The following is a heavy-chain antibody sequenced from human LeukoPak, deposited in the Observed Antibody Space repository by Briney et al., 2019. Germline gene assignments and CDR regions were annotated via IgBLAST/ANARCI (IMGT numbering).Heavy chain of an antibody. Sequence: SETLSLTCAVYGGSLSGHYWHWFRQPPRKGLEWIGAIHSNVGTDYNPSFKSRVAMSGDTSKNQFYLKLSPVTAADTAVYYCAGHFYFDVWGRGTLVTVSS. J-gene: IGHJ2*01. CDR2: IHSNVGT. V-gene: IGHV4-34*10. CDR3: AGHFYFDV. CDR1: GGSLSGHY.